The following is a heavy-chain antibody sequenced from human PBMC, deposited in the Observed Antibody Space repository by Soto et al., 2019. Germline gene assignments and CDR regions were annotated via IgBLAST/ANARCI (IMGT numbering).Heavy chain of an antibody. CDR1: GGSFSGYY. V-gene: IGHV4-34*01. CDR3: ARYSSGWYYYFDY. J-gene: IGHJ4*02. D-gene: IGHD6-19*01. CDR2: INHSGST. Sequence: QVQLQQWGAGLLKPSETLSLTCAVYGGSFSGYYWSWIRQPPGKGLEWIGEINHSGSTNYNPSLKSRVTIAVDTSKNQFSLKLSSVTAADTAVYYCARYSSGWYYYFDYWGQGTLVTVSS.